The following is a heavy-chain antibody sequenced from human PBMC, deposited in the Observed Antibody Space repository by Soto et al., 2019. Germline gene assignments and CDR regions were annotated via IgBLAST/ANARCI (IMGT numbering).Heavy chain of an antibody. Sequence: PSEPLSLTCTVSGGSISSYYWSWIRQPPGKGLEWIWYIYYSGRTNYNPSLKSRVTISVDTSKNQFSLKLSSVTAADTAVYYCARGYCSSTICYIWDNWFDPWGQGTLVTVSS. CDR2: IYYSGRT. D-gene: IGHD2-2*02. V-gene: IGHV4-59*01. J-gene: IGHJ5*02. CDR1: GGSISSYY. CDR3: ARGYCSSTICYIWDNWFDP.